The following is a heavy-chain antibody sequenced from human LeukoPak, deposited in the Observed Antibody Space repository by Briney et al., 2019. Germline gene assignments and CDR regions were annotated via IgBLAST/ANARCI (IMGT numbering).Heavy chain of an antibody. CDR3: ANSPDCSTTSCRPFDY. CDR1: GFAFSNYA. CDR2: ISVNVGGT. V-gene: IGHV3-23*01. Sequence: GGSLRLSCAASGFAFSNYAMSWVRQAPGKGLEWVSSISVNVGGTYYADSVKGRFTISRDNSKNTLYLQMNSLRAEDTALYYCANSPDCSTTSCRPFDYWGRGTLVTVSS. D-gene: IGHD2-2*01. J-gene: IGHJ4*02.